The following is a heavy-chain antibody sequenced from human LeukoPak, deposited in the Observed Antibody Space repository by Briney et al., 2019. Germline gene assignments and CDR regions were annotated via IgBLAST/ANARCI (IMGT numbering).Heavy chain of an antibody. J-gene: IGHJ4*02. CDR1: GFTFSSYA. D-gene: IGHD3-10*01. V-gene: IGHV3-23*01. Sequence: GGSLRLSCAASGFTFSSYAMSWVRQAPGKGLEWVSAISGSGGSTYYADSVKGRFTISRDNAKNTLYLQMNSLRADDSAVYYCASETYYYGSENDYKGQLWGQGTLVTVSS. CDR3: ASETYYYGSENDYKGQL. CDR2: ISGSGGST.